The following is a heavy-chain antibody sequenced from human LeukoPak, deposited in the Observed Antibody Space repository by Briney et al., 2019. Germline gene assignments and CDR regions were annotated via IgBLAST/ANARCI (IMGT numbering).Heavy chain of an antibody. CDR1: GFTFSSYV. J-gene: IGHJ4*02. CDR2: ISFDGTNK. CDR3: AKPKYYYDSSGYYRLYYFDY. Sequence: GRSLRLSCAASGFTFSSYVMSWVRQAPGKGLEWVAVISFDGTNKYYADSVKGRFTISRDNSKNTLYLQMNSLRAEDTAVYYCAKPKYYYDSSGYYRLYYFDYWGQGTLVTVSS. V-gene: IGHV3-30*07. D-gene: IGHD3-22*01.